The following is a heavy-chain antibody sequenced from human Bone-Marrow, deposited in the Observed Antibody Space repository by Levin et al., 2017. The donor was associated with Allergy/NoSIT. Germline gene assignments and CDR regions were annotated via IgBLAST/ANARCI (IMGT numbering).Heavy chain of an antibody. D-gene: IGHD6-19*01. CDR1: GFTFSSYA. Sequence: GGSLRLSCAASGFTFSSYAMHWVRQAPGKGLEWVAVISYDGSNKYYADSVKGRFTISRDNSKNTLYLQMNSLRAEDTAVYYCASRGELKGSSGWYRFDPWGQGTLVTVSS. CDR2: ISYDGSNK. V-gene: IGHV3-30-3*01. CDR3: ASRGELKGSSGWYRFDP. J-gene: IGHJ5*02.